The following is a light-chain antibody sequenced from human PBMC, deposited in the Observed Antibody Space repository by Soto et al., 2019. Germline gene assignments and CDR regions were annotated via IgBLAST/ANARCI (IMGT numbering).Light chain of an antibody. CDR1: SSNIGSNT. CDR2: SNN. J-gene: IGLJ2*01. V-gene: IGLV1-44*01. CDR3: AAWDDSLKVA. Sequence: QSVLTQPPSASGTPGQRVTISCSGSSSNIGSNTVNWYQQLPGTAPKLLIYSNNQRPSGVPDRFSGSKSGTSASLAISGLQSEDEADYYCAAWDDSLKVAFGGGTKLTVL.